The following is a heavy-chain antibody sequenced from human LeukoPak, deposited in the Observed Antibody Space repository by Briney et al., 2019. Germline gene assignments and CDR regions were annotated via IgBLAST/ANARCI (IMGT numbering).Heavy chain of an antibody. CDR1: GFTVSSNY. CDR2: IYSGGST. J-gene: IGHJ6*02. D-gene: IGHD2-2*01. V-gene: IGHV3-53*01. Sequence: GGSLRLSCAASGFTVSSNYMSWVRQAPGKGLEWVSVIYSGGSTYYADSVKGRFTISRDNSKNTLYLQMNSLRGEDTAVYYCARGHCSSTSCYYYGMDVWGQGTTVTVSS. CDR3: ARGHCSSTSCYYYGMDV.